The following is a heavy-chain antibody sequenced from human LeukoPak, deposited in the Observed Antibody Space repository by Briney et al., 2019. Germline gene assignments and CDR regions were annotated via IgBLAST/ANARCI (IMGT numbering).Heavy chain of an antibody. J-gene: IGHJ3*02. V-gene: IGHV4-4*07. D-gene: IGHD4-11*01. CDR3: ARDSPYSDYLIGGAFNI. Sequence: SETLSLTCTVSGASIRNYYWSWIRRPAGKGLEWIGRIYSSGSTNYNPSLNSRVTMSVDTSKNQFSLNLSSVTAADTAVYYCARDSPYSDYLIGGAFNIWGQGTMVTVSS. CDR1: GASIRNYY. CDR2: IYSSGST.